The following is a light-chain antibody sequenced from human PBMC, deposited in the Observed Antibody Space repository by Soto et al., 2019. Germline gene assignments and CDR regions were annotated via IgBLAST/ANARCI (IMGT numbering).Light chain of an antibody. V-gene: IGKV3-20*01. Sequence: EIVLTQSPGTLSLSPGERATLSCRASQSVSGSYFAWYQQKPGQAPRLLIYDAFSRATGIPDRFSGSGSGTDFTLTISRLEPEDFAMYYCQQYSTSPPYTFGQGTKREIK. CDR1: QSVSGSY. J-gene: IGKJ2*01. CDR3: QQYSTSPPYT. CDR2: DAF.